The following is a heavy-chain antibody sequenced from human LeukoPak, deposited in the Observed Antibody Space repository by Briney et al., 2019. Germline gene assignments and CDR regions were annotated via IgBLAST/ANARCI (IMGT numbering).Heavy chain of an antibody. J-gene: IGHJ4*02. V-gene: IGHV5-51*01. D-gene: IGHD3-22*01. CDR3: ARWSSDSRGYYYFLEF. CDR1: GYSFPNYW. Sequence: GESLKISCEGSGYSFPNYWIGWVRQMPGKGLEWMAIIYPADSDTRYSPSFQGQVTISADKSISTAYLQWSSLKASDTAMYYCARWSSDSRGYYYFLEFWGQGTLVTVSP. CDR2: IYPADSDT.